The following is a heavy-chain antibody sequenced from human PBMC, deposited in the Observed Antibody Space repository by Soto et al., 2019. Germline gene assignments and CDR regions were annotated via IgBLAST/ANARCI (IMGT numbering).Heavy chain of an antibody. Sequence: EVQLVESGGGLVQPGGSLRLSCAAAGLTFSSNWMSWVRQAPGRGLECVANIKQDGNEKYYVDSVKGRFTTSRDNAKKSLYLQMNSLRAEDTAVYYCARVVGAPNWFDPWGQGTLVTVSS. D-gene: IGHD1-26*01. CDR3: ARVVGAPNWFDP. V-gene: IGHV3-7*04. J-gene: IGHJ5*02. CDR2: IKQDGNEK. CDR1: GLTFSSNW.